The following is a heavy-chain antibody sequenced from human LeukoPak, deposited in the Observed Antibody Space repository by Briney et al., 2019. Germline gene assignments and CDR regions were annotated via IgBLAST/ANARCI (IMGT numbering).Heavy chain of an antibody. Sequence: PGGSLRLSCAASGFTFSSYWMDWVGRVPGKGLEWVSAISGRDGYTYYADSVKGRFTISRDNSKDTLFLHMSSLRAEDTAVYYCAKGTIAAAGTDCDYWGQGTQVTVSS. D-gene: IGHD6-13*01. CDR2: ISGRDGYT. J-gene: IGHJ4*02. V-gene: IGHV3-23*01. CDR1: GFTFSSYW. CDR3: AKGTIAAAGTDCDY.